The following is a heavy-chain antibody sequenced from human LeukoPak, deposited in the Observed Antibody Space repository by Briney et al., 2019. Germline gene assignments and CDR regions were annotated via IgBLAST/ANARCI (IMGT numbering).Heavy chain of an antibody. CDR2: LNPHSGGT. V-gene: IGHV1-2*02. CDR3: ARGAGGYSYGFDN. J-gene: IGHJ4*02. Sequence: ASVKVSCKTSGYTFTDYYIHWVRQAPGQGLEWMGGLNPHSGGTNYAQKFQGRVTMTRDTSISTVYMEVSRLRSDDTAVYYCARGAGGYSYGFDNWGQGTLVTVSS. D-gene: IGHD5-18*01. CDR1: GYTFTDYY.